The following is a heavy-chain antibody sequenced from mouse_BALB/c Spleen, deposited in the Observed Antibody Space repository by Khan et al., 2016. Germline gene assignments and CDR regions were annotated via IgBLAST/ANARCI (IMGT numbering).Heavy chain of an antibody. CDR2: ISTYYGNT. CDR3: ARFYGRYYLAC. CDR1: GYTFTDYA. Sequence: QVQLQQSGPELVRPGVSVKISCKGSGYTFTDYAMHWVKQGQAKSLEWVGVISTYYGNTNYNQQFKGKATMAVDKASSTAYMELASLTSEDSAIYYFARFYGRYYLACWGQGTTLTGSS. J-gene: IGHJ2*01. D-gene: IGHD1-1*02. V-gene: IGHV1S137*01.